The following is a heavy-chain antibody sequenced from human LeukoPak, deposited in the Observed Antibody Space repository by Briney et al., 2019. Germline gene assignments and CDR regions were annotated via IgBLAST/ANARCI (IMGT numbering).Heavy chain of an antibody. D-gene: IGHD3-3*01. CDR2: ISSSSSYI. CDR3: ASETGYYDFWSGYSSGKFFDY. J-gene: IGHJ4*02. CDR1: GFTFSSYS. V-gene: IGHV3-21*01. Sequence: GGSLRLSCAASGFTFSSYSMNWVRQAPGKGLEWVSSISSSSSYIYYADSEKGRFTISRDNAKNSLYLQMNSLRAEDTAVYYCASETGYYDFWSGYSSGKFFDYWGQGTLVTVSS.